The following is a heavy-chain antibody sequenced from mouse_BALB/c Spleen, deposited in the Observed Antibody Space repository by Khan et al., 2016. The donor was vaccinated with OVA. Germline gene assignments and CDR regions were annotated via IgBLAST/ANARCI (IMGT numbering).Heavy chain of an antibody. V-gene: IGHV2-6-1*01. CDR1: GFSLTNYG. D-gene: IGHD2-10*01. J-gene: IGHJ4*01. CDR2: IWSDGST. Sequence: QVQLKQSGPGLVAPSQSLSITCTISGFSLTNYGIHWVRQPPGKGLEWLVMIWSDGSTTYNSALKSRLSISKDNSKSQVFLKMNSIQTDDTAMYYCARQPYYHYNIMDYWGQGTSVTVSS. CDR3: ARQPYYHYNIMDY.